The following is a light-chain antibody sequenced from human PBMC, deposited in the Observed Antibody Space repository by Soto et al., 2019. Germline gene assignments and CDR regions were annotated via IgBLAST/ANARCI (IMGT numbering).Light chain of an antibody. CDR3: LLSYSGARPVV. Sequence: QAVVTQEPSLTVSPGGTVTLTCGSSTGDVTSGHYPYWFQQKPGQAPRTLIYDTIKKNSWTPARFSGSLLGGKAALTLSGAQPEDEAEYYCLLSYSGARPVVFGGGTKVTVL. J-gene: IGLJ2*01. V-gene: IGLV7-46*01. CDR2: DTI. CDR1: TGDVTSGHY.